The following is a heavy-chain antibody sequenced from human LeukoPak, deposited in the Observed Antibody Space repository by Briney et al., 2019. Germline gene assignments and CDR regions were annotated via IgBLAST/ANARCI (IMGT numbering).Heavy chain of an antibody. CDR1: GFTFSSYA. CDR2: ISYDGSNK. Sequence: GGSLRLSCAASGFTFSSYAMHWVRQAPGKGLEWVAVISYDGSNKYYADSVKGRFTISRDNSKNTLYLQMNSLRAEDTAVYYCARETPYYDSSGASRAFDIWGQGTMVTVSS. D-gene: IGHD3-22*01. J-gene: IGHJ3*02. V-gene: IGHV3-30-3*01. CDR3: ARETPYYDSSGASRAFDI.